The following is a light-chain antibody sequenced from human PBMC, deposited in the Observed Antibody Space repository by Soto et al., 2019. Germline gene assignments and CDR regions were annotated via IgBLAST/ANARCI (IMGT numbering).Light chain of an antibody. V-gene: IGKV1-5*01. Sequence: DIQMTQSPSTLSASVGERVTITCRASQSISSWLAWYQQKPGKAPKLLIYDASSLESGVPSRFSGSGSGTEFTLTISSLQPDDFATYYCQQYNSYSQYTFGQGTKLEIK. CDR2: DAS. CDR1: QSISSW. CDR3: QQYNSYSQYT. J-gene: IGKJ2*01.